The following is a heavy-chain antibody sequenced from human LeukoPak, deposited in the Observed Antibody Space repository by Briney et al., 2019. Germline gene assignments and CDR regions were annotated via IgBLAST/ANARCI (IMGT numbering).Heavy chain of an antibody. J-gene: IGHJ4*02. Sequence: PGGSLRLSCAASGFTFSSYSMNWVRQAPGKGLEWVSYISSSSSTIYYADSVKGRFTISRDNAKNSLYLQMNSLRAEDTAVYYCARDLWFGEPIWATNFDYWGQGTLVTVSS. CDR1: GFTFSSYS. D-gene: IGHD3-10*01. CDR3: ARDLWFGEPIWATNFDY. CDR2: ISSSSSTI. V-gene: IGHV3-48*04.